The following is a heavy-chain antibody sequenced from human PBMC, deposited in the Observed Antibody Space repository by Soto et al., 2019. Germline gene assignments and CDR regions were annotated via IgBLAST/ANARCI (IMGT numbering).Heavy chain of an antibody. D-gene: IGHD5-12*01. Sequence: EVQLVESGGGLVQPGRSLRLSCAASGFTFDDYAMHWVRQAPGKGLEWVSGISWNSGSIGYADSVKGRFTISRDNAKNSLYLQMNSLRAEDTALYYCAKDGHGGYYRGEVDYWGQGTLVTVSS. CDR1: GFTFDDYA. J-gene: IGHJ4*02. CDR3: AKDGHGGYYRGEVDY. V-gene: IGHV3-9*01. CDR2: ISWNSGSI.